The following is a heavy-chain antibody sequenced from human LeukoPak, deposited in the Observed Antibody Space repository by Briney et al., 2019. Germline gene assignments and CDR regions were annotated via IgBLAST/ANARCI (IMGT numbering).Heavy chain of an antibody. CDR1: GFTFSSYA. D-gene: IGHD2-15*01. V-gene: IGHV3-64*01. CDR2: ISSNGGST. J-gene: IGHJ5*02. CDR3: ARCAIGGSCYYNWFDP. Sequence: GGSLRLSCVASGFTFSSYAMHWVRQAPGKGLEYVSAISSNGGSTYYANSVRGRFTISRDNSKNTLYLQMGSLRAEDMAVYYCARCAIGGSCYYNWFDPWGQGTLVTVSS.